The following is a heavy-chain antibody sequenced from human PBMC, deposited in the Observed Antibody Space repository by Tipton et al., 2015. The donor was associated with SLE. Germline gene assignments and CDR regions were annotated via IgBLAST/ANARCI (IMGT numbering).Heavy chain of an antibody. CDR1: GGSISNYY. CDR3: ARTVGSHRNYYFDY. Sequence: TLSLTCTVSGGSISNYYWSWIRLPPGKGLECIGYIYYSGSGNYNPSRKSRVTMSIDTSKNQFSMKLSSVTAADTAVYYCARTVGSHRNYYFDYWGQGTLVTVSP. V-gene: IGHV4-59*01. CDR2: IYYSGSG. D-gene: IGHD1-26*01. J-gene: IGHJ4*02.